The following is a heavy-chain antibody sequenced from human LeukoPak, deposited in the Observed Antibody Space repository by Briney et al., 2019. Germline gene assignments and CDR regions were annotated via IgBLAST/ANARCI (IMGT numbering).Heavy chain of an antibody. V-gene: IGHV4-61*02. J-gene: IGHJ6*03. D-gene: IGHD6-13*01. CDR3: AREHSSSRRGMDV. CDR2: TYTSGST. Sequence: SETLSLTCTVSGGSISSGSYYWSWIRQPAGKGLEWIGRTYTSGSTNYNPSLKSRVTISVDTSKNQFSLKLSSMTAADTAVYYCAREHSSSRRGMDVWGKGATVTVSS. CDR1: GGSISSGSYY.